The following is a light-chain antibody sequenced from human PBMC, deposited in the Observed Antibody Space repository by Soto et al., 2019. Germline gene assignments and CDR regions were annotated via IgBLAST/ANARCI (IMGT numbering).Light chain of an antibody. CDR1: QSVSSY. Sequence: EIVMTQSPATLSVSPGERATLSCRASQSVSSYLAWYQQKPGQAPRLLIYGASTRATGIPARFSGSGSGTEFTLTINSLQSEDFAVYYCQQYKNWPHTFGQGTKVDIK. J-gene: IGKJ2*01. CDR3: QQYKNWPHT. V-gene: IGKV3-15*01. CDR2: GAS.